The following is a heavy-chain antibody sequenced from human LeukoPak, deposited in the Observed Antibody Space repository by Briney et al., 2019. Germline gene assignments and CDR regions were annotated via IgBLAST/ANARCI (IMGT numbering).Heavy chain of an antibody. J-gene: IGHJ6*03. CDR1: GFTFDDYA. Sequence: GGSLRLSCAASGFTFDDYAMHWVRQAPGKGLEWVSGISWNSGSIGYADSVKGRFTISRDNAKNSLYLQMNSLRAEDMALHYCAKDIKYFWSGFHMDVWGKGTTVTVSS. V-gene: IGHV3-9*03. CDR3: AKDIKYFWSGFHMDV. CDR2: ISWNSGSI. D-gene: IGHD3-3*01.